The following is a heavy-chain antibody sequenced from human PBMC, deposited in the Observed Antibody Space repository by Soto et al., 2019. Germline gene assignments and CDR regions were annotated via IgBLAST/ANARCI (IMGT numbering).Heavy chain of an antibody. CDR3: VSKLAPYYYGLDV. J-gene: IGHJ6*02. Sequence: SETLSLTCTVYGDCITDNHWWSWVRQPPGKGPELIGEIYHTGIANYNPSLESRVAFSVDKSKKQFSLSLTSVTAADPAVYYCVSKLAPYYYGLDVWGQGTTVT. V-gene: IGHV4-4*02. CDR1: GDCITDNHW. CDR2: IYHTGIA.